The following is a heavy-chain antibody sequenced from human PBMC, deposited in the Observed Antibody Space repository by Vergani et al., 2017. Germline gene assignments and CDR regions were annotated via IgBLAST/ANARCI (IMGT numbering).Heavy chain of an antibody. J-gene: IGHJ4*02. D-gene: IGHD3-16*01. Sequence: QVQLVESGGGVVQPGRSLRLSCAASGFTFSSYAMHWVRQAPGKGLEWVAVISYDGSNKYYADSVEGRFTISRDNSKNTLDLQMNSLRAEGTAVYYCARDRYLGVVVEYCFDYWGQGGLVTVS. CDR3: ARDRYLGVVVEYCFDY. V-gene: IGHV3-30-3*01. CDR1: GFTFSSYA. CDR2: ISYDGSNK.